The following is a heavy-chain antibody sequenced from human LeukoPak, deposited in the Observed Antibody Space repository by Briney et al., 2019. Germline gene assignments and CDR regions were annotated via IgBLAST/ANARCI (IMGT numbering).Heavy chain of an antibody. V-gene: IGHV4-39*01. CDR1: GGSISSSSYY. D-gene: IGHD2-2*01. J-gene: IGHJ5*02. CDR2: IYYSGST. Sequence: SETLSLTCAVSGGSISSSSYYWGWIRQPPGKGLEWIGSIYYSGSTYYNPSLKSRVTISVDTSKNQFSLKLSSVTAADTAVYYCARHRNPASSWFDPWGQGTLVTVSS. CDR3: ARHRNPASSWFDP.